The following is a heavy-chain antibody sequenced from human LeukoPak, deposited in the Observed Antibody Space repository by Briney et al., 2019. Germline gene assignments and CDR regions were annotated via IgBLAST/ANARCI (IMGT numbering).Heavy chain of an antibody. Sequence: GGSLRLSCAASGFTFSSYSMNWVRQAPGKGLEWVSSISSSSSYIYYAGSVKGRFTISRDNAKNSLYLQMNSLRAEDTAVYYCARGTYYYGSGSQRRADAFDIWGQGTMVTVSS. D-gene: IGHD3-10*01. J-gene: IGHJ3*02. CDR3: ARGTYYYGSGSQRRADAFDI. V-gene: IGHV3-21*01. CDR2: ISSSSSYI. CDR1: GFTFSSYS.